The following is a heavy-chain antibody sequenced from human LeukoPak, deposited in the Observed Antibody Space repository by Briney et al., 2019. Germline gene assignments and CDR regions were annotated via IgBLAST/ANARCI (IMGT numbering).Heavy chain of an antibody. Sequence: SETLSLTCTGSGGSISSYYWSWIRQPAGQGLEGIGRIYTSGSTYYHPSLKSRVTMSVDTSKTQFSLKLSSVTAADTAVYYCARANYGSGSYSAFDIWGQGTMVTVSS. D-gene: IGHD3-10*01. CDR1: GGSISSYY. CDR3: ARANYGSGSYSAFDI. J-gene: IGHJ3*02. V-gene: IGHV4-4*07. CDR2: IYTSGST.